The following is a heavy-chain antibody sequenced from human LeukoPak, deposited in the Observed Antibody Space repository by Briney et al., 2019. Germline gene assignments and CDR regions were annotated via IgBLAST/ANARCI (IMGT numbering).Heavy chain of an antibody. V-gene: IGHV4-39*01. Sequence: SGTLSLTCTVSGDSISRTTSYWGWIRQPPGKGLEWIGSIHYSGSTYYHPSLRSRLTISVDTCKNQFSLRLRSLTGSDPAVYYCARRVHYGGDPVLDYWGQGTLVTVSS. D-gene: IGHD2-21*01. CDR3: ARRVHYGGDPVLDY. J-gene: IGHJ4*02. CDR1: GDSISRTTSY. CDR2: IHYSGST.